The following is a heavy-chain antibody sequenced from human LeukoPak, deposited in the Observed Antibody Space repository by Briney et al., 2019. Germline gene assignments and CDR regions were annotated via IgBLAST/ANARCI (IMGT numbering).Heavy chain of an antibody. CDR1: GFTFSSYS. V-gene: IGHV3-21*01. CDR3: VRVVGGYFDY. Sequence: PGGSLRLSCAASGFTFSSYSMNWVRQGPGKGLEWVSSISSGSSYRYYADSVKGLFTISRDNAKNSLYLQMNSLRAEDTAVYYCVRVVGGYFDYWGQGTLVTVSS. J-gene: IGHJ4*02. CDR2: ISSGSSYR. D-gene: IGHD1-26*01.